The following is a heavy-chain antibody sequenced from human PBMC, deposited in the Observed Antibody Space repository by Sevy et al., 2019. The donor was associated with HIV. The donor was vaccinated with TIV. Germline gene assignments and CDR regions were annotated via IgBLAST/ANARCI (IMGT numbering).Heavy chain of an antibody. V-gene: IGHV3-23*01. CDR3: AKGFRQWLVKTYFDY. D-gene: IGHD6-19*01. J-gene: IGHJ4*02. CDR1: GLTFSSYA. Sequence: GGSLRLSCAASGLTFSSYAMSWVRQAPGKGLEWVSAISGSGGSTYYADSVKGRFTISRDNSKNTLYLQMNSLRAEDTAVYYCAKGFRQWLVKTYFDYWGQGTLVTVSS. CDR2: ISGSGGST.